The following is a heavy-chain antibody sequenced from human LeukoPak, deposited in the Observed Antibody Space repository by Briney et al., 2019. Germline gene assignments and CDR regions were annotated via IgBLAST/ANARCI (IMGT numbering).Heavy chain of an antibody. CDR1: GFTFSSYS. J-gene: IGHJ6*03. Sequence: GGSLRLSCAASGFTFSSYSMNWVRQAPGKGLEWVSSISSISSYIYYADAVKGRFTISRDNAKISLYLQMNSLRAADTAVYYCARQVSGWHLNYYYYMDVWGKGTTVTISS. D-gene: IGHD6-19*01. CDR3: ARQVSGWHLNYYYYMDV. V-gene: IGHV3-21*01. CDR2: ISSISSYI.